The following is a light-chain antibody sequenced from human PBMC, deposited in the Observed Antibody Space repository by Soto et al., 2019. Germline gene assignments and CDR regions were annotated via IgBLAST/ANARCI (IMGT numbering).Light chain of an antibody. CDR3: QQYGTSPLS. CDR1: QSVTRY. V-gene: IGKV3-20*01. Sequence: EIVLAQSPGTLSLSPGESATLSCRASQSVTRYLAWYQQKPGQAPRLLIYGAASRGTGTPDRITGTGSGTDFTLTISRLEPEDSAIYYCQQYGTSPLSFGGGTKVDTK. CDR2: GAA. J-gene: IGKJ4*01.